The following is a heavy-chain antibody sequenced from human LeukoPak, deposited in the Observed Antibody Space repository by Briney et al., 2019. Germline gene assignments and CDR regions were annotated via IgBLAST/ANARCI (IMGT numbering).Heavy chain of an antibody. CDR1: GYSISSGYY. Sequence: SETLSLTCAVSGYSISSGYYWGWIRQPPGKGLEWIGSIYHSGSTYYNPSLKSRVTISVDTSKNQFSLKLSSVTAADTAVYYCARRRESYSIDYWGQGTLVTVSS. V-gene: IGHV4-38-2*01. CDR2: IYHSGST. J-gene: IGHJ4*02. CDR3: ARRRESYSIDY. D-gene: IGHD4-11*01.